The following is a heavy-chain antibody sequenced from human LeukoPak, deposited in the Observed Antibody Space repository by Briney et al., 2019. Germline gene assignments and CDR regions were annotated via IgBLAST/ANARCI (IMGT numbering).Heavy chain of an antibody. Sequence: GGSLRLSCAASGFTVSSNYMSWVRQAPGKGLEWVSVIYSGGSTYYADSVKGRFTISRDNSKNTLYLQMNSLRAEDTAVYYCARGYDFWSGLYYFDYWGQGTLVTVSS. CDR1: GFTVSSNY. CDR2: IYSGGST. CDR3: ARGYDFWSGLYYFDY. J-gene: IGHJ4*02. V-gene: IGHV3-53*01. D-gene: IGHD3-3*01.